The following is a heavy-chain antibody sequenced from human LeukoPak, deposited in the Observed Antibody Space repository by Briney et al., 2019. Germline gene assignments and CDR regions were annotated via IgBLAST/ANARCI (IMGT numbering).Heavy chain of an antibody. CDR2: IYHSGST. Sequence: SETLSLTCTVSGGSISSGGYCWSWIRQPPGKGLEWIGYIYHSGSTYYNPSLKSRVTISVDRSKNQFSLKLSSVTAADTAVYYCARSSGGRELAVDYWGQGTLVTVSS. D-gene: IGHD1-26*01. CDR3: ARSSGGRELAVDY. J-gene: IGHJ4*02. V-gene: IGHV4-30-2*01. CDR1: GGSISSGGYC.